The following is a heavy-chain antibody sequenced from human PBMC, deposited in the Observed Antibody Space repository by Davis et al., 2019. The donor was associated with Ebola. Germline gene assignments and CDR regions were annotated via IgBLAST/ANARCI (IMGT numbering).Heavy chain of an antibody. CDR2: IIPIFGTA. J-gene: IGHJ6*03. D-gene: IGHD3-3*01. CDR1: GYTFTGYY. CDR3: ARSIRFLEWLPNPHGYYYYYMDV. V-gene: IGHV1-69*13. Sequence: SVKVSCKASGYTFTGYYMHWVRQAPGQGLEWMGGIIPIFGTANYAQKFQGRVTITADESTSTAYMELSSLRSEDTAVYYCARSIRFLEWLPNPHGYYYYYMDVWGKGTTVTVSS.